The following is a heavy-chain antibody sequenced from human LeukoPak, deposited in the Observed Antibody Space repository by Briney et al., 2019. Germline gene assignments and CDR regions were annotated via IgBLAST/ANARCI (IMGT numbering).Heavy chain of an antibody. D-gene: IGHD5-18*01. Sequence: ASVKVSCKASGYKFTGYYMHWVGQAPGQGLEWMGWINPNSGDSHHAQKFQGRVTMTRDTSISTAYMELSRLRSDDTAVYYCAREIGGILVFDYWGQGTLVTVSS. CDR1: GYKFTGYY. J-gene: IGHJ4*02. CDR3: AREIGGILVFDY. CDR2: INPNSGDS. V-gene: IGHV1-2*02.